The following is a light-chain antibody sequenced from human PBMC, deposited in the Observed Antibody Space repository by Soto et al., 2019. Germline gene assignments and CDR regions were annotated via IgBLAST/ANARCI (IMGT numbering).Light chain of an antibody. CDR1: ESIDNW. V-gene: IGKV1-5*01. Sequence: DIQMTQSPSTLSASVGDTVTITCRASESIDNWLAWYQQKPGKAPKLLIFAASTLVRGVPSRLSGRGSGTEFALAISSLQPEDFATYYCQQLITYPQTFGQGTKVDIK. CDR2: AAS. J-gene: IGKJ1*01. CDR3: QQLITYPQT.